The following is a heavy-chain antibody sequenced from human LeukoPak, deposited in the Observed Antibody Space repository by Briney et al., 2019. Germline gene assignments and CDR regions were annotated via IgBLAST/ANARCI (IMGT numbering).Heavy chain of an antibody. CDR1: GFTFSSYA. V-gene: IGHV3-30*04. J-gene: IGHJ4*02. CDR3: ASGYCSGGSCPPFGY. Sequence: PGGSLRLSCAASGFTFSSYAMHWVRQAPGKGLEWVAVISYDGSNKYYADSVKGRFTISRDNSKNTLYLQMNSLRAEDTAVYYCASGYCSGGSCPPFGYWGQGTLVTVSS. CDR2: ISYDGSNK. D-gene: IGHD2-15*01.